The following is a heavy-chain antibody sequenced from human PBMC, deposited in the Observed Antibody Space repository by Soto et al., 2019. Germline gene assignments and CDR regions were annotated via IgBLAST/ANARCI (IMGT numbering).Heavy chain of an antibody. CDR1: GFSLSTSGVG. V-gene: IGHV2-5*02. CDR2: IYWDDDK. D-gene: IGHD6-13*01. J-gene: IGHJ4*02. CDR3: AHRVSSWYYFDY. Sequence: QITLKESGPPLVKPTQTLTLTCTFSGFSLSTSGVGVGWIRQPPGKALEWLALIYWDDDKRYSPSLKSRLTITKDTSKNQVVLTMTNMDPVDTATYYCAHRVSSWYYFDYWGQGTLVTVSS.